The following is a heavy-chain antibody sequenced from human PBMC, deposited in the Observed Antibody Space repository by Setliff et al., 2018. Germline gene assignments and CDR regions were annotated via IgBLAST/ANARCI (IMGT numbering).Heavy chain of an antibody. D-gene: IGHD6-13*01. V-gene: IGHV5-51*01. CDR3: ARALASAGTVYFDY. CDR2: IYPADSDP. CDR1: GYSFTTYW. Sequence: GESLKISCKGSGYSFTTYWIGWVRQMPGKGLELMGIIYPADSDPRYSPSFQGQVTISVDKSISTAYLQWSSLKASDTAMYYCARALASAGTVYFDYWGQGTLVTVSS. J-gene: IGHJ4*02.